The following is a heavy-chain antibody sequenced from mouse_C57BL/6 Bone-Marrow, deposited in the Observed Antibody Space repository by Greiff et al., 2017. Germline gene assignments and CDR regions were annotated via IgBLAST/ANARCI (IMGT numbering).Heavy chain of an antibody. J-gene: IGHJ3*01. D-gene: IGHD1-1*01. CDR1: GYTFTSYG. V-gene: IGHV1-81*01. CDR2: IYPRSGNT. CDR3: ARPYPTCYYGSSSAWFAV. Sequence: QVHVKQSGAELARPGASVKLSCKASGYTFTSYGISWVKQRTGQGLEWIGEIYPRSGNTYYNEKFKGKATLTADKSSSTAYMELRSLTSEDSAVYCCARPYPTCYYGSSSAWFAVGGRGTLVTVSA.